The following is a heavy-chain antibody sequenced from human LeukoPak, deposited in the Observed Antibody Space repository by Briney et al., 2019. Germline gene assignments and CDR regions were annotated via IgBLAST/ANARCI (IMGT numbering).Heavy chain of an antibody. CDR2: IYYSGST. D-gene: IGHD3-16*01. CDR1: GGSISSYY. CDR3: ARGGGSTRIDY. J-gene: IGHJ4*02. Sequence: SETLSLTCTVSGGSISSYYWSWIRQPPGKGLEWIGYIYYSGSTNYNPSLKSRVTISVDTSKNQFSLKLSSVTAAGTAVYYCARGGGSTRIDYWGQGTLVTVSS. V-gene: IGHV4-59*08.